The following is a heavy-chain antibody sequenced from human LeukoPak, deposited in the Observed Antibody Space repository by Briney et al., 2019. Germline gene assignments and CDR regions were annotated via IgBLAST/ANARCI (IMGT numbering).Heavy chain of an antibody. CDR3: ARLRDGYNLDY. D-gene: IGHD5-24*01. J-gene: IGHJ4*02. V-gene: IGHV4-34*01. CDR2: INHSGST. Sequence: PSETLSLTCAVYGGSFSGYYWRWLRQPPGKGLEWIGEINHSGSTNYNPSLKSRVTISVDTSKNQFSLKLSSVTAADTAVYYCARLRDGYNLDYWGQGTLVTVSS. CDR1: GGSFSGYY.